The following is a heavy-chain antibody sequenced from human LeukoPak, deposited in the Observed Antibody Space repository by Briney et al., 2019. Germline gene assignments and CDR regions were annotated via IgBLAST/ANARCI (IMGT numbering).Heavy chain of an antibody. Sequence: PGGSLRLSCAASGFTFSSYWMSWGRQAPGKGLEWVANIKQDGSEKYYVDSVKGRFTISRDNAKNSLYLQMNSLRAEDTAVYYCAREGIQLWLRYFDYWGQGTLVTVSS. J-gene: IGHJ4*02. D-gene: IGHD5-18*01. V-gene: IGHV3-7*01. CDR3: AREGIQLWLRYFDY. CDR2: IKQDGSEK. CDR1: GFTFSSYW.